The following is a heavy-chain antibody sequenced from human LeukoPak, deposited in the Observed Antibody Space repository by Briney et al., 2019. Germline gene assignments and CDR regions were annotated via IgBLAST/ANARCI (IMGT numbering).Heavy chain of an antibody. CDR2: ISYDGNNK. J-gene: IGHJ6*02. V-gene: IGHV3-30*18. D-gene: IGHD3-10*01. CDR3: AKSGPEYYYGSGSPNYYYYGMDV. Sequence: GGSLRLSCAASGFTFSSYGMHWVRQAPGKGLEWVAVISYDGNNKYYADSVKGRFTISRDNFKNTLYLQMNSLRAEDTAVYYCAKSGPEYYYGSGSPNYYYYGMDVWGQGTTVTVSS. CDR1: GFTFSSYG.